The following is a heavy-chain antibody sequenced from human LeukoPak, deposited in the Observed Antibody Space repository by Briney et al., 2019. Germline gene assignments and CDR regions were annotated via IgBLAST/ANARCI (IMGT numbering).Heavy chain of an antibody. CDR1: GGSISSSSYY. CDR3: ARGYGLQLVSY. CDR2: IYYSGST. V-gene: IGHV4-39*07. D-gene: IGHD6-13*01. J-gene: IGHJ4*02. Sequence: SETLSLTCTVSGGSISSSSYYWGWIRQPPGKGLEWIGSIYYSGSTYYNPSLKSRVTISVDTSKNQFSLKLSSVTAADTAVYYCARGYGLQLVSYWGQGTLVTVSS.